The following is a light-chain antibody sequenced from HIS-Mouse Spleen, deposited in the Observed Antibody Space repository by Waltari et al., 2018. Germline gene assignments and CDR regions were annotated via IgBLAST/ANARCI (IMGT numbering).Light chain of an antibody. CDR2: GAS. Sequence: EIVMTQSPATLSVSPGERATLSCRASQSVSSNLAWYQQKPGQAPRLLIYGASTRATGIPARFSGSGSVTEFTLTISILQSEDFAVYYCQQYNNWPPYTFGQGTKLEIK. J-gene: IGKJ2*01. CDR3: QQYNNWPPYT. CDR1: QSVSSN. V-gene: IGKV3-15*01.